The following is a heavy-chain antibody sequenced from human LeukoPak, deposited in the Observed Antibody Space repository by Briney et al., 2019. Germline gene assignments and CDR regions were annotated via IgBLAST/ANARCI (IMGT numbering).Heavy chain of an antibody. J-gene: IGHJ4*02. V-gene: IGHV3-30*04. CDR1: GFTFSSDV. CDR3: ARDLVSYSSSPLH. CDR2: ISSDGSNK. D-gene: IGHD6-6*01. Sequence: GGSLGLSCAASGFTFSSDVMHWVRQAPGKGLEWVAVISSDGSNKHYADSVKGRFTISTDYSKSTLYLQINSLRPEDTAVYYCARDLVSYSSSPLHWGQGTLVTVSS.